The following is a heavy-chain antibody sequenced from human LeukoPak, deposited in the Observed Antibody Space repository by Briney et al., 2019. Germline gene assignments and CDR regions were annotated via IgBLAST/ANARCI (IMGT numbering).Heavy chain of an antibody. CDR1: GYNLTSYG. D-gene: IGHD3-16*02. CDR2: ISAYNGNT. Sequence: ASVKVPCKASGYNLTSYGISWVRQAPGQGLEWMGWISAYNGNTNYAQKLQGRVTMTTDTSTSTAYMELRSLRSDDTAVYYCARAFVVPYYYYGMDVWGQGTTVTVSS. CDR3: ARAFVVPYYYYGMDV. V-gene: IGHV1-18*01. J-gene: IGHJ6*02.